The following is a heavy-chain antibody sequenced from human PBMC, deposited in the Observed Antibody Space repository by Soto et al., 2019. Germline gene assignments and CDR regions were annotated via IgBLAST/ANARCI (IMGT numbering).Heavy chain of an antibody. D-gene: IGHD3-10*01. J-gene: IGHJ4*02. CDR2: INYSGST. Sequence: QVQLQESGPGLVKPSQTLSLTCTVSGGSISSGDESWSWIRQPPGKGLEWIGDINYSGSTYYTPSLRPXXTXSXXTSKLQCSPKPSSVPAADTAVYFCAGGGDVLPLGYWGQGTLVPVSS. V-gene: IGHV4-30-4*01. CDR3: AGGGDVLPLGY. CDR1: GGSISSGDES.